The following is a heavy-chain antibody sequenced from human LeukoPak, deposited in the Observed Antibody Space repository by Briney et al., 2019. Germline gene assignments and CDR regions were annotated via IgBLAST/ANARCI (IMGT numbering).Heavy chain of an antibody. D-gene: IGHD4-23*01. CDR1: GFTFSTYA. J-gene: IGHJ4*02. CDR2: LSRSGGDT. Sequence: PGGSLRLSCAASGFTFSTYAMSWVRQAPGKGLEWVSALSRSGGDTYYADSVKGRFTISRDNSKNTLYLQMNSLRAEDTAVYYCAKRSDYGGNSNYFDFWGQGTLVTVSS. CDR3: AKRSDYGGNSNYFDF. V-gene: IGHV3-23*01.